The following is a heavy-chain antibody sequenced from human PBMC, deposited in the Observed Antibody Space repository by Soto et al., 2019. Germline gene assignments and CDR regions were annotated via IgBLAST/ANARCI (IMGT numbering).Heavy chain of an antibody. V-gene: IGHV3-64D*06. CDR1: GFTFSSYA. D-gene: IGHD6-6*01. Sequence: GGSLGLSCSASGFTFSSYAMHWVRQAPGKGLEYVSAISSNGGSTYYADSVKGRFTISRDNSKNTLYLQMSSLRAEDTAVYYCVKAPVAAPTNAYFDYWGQGTLVTVSS. CDR2: ISSNGGST. J-gene: IGHJ4*02. CDR3: VKAPVAAPTNAYFDY.